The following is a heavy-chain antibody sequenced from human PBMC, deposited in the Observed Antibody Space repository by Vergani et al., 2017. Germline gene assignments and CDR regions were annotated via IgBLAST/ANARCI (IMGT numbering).Heavy chain of an antibody. J-gene: IGHJ6*02. CDR3: ARAPRVVVTDYYYVMDV. V-gene: IGHV4-61*02. Sequence: QVQLQESGPGLVKPSQTLSLTCTVSGGSISSGSYYWSWIRQPAGKGLEWIGRIYTSGSTNYNPSLKSRVTRSVDTSKNQFSLKLSSVTAADTAVYYCARAPRVVVTDYYYVMDVWGQGTTVTVSS. D-gene: IGHD2-21*01. CDR2: IYTSGST. CDR1: GGSISSGSYY.